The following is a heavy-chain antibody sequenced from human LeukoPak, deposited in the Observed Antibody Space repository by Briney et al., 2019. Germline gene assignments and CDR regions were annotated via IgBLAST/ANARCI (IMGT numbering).Heavy chain of an antibody. CDR3: ARDKSTTRHFDY. J-gene: IGHJ4*02. Sequence: ASVKVSCKASGYAFTGYYMHWVRQAPGQGLEWMGWIIPNSGGANYAQKFQGRVTMTRDTSISTAYMEPSSLRSDDTAVYYCARDKSTTRHFDYWGQGTLVTVSS. CDR1: GYAFTGYY. D-gene: IGHD5/OR15-5a*01. CDR2: IIPNSGGA. V-gene: IGHV1-2*02.